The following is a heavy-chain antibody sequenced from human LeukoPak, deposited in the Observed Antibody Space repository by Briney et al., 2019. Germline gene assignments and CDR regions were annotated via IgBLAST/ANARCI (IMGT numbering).Heavy chain of an antibody. CDR3: ARGSGSYGGAFAY. J-gene: IGHJ4*02. D-gene: IGHD1-26*01. CDR2: IKQDGSDK. Sequence: GGSLRLSCAASGFTFSYYWMNWVRQAPGRRPEWVASIKQDGSDKYYVDSVKGRFTISRDNAKNSLHLHMHSLRVEDTAVYYCARGSGSYGGAFAYWGQGTLVTVSS. CDR1: GFTFSYYW. V-gene: IGHV3-7*01.